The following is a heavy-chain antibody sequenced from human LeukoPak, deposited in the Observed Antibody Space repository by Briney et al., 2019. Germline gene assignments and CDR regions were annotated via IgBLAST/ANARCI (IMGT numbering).Heavy chain of an antibody. D-gene: IGHD2-15*01. V-gene: IGHV3-21*01. J-gene: IGHJ3*02. CDR1: GFTFSSYS. Sequence: PGGSLRLSCAASGFTFSSYSMNWVRQAPGKGLEWVSSISSSSSYIYYADSVKGRFTISRDNAKNSLYLQMNSLRAEDTAVYYCARDRPSGGSRNDAFDIWGQGTMVTVSS. CDR3: ARDRPSGGSRNDAFDI. CDR2: ISSSSSYI.